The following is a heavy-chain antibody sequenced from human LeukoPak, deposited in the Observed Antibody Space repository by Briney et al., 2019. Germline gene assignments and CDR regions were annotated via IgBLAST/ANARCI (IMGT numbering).Heavy chain of an antibody. D-gene: IGHD1-14*01. CDR1: RFAFSTYA. V-gene: IGHV3-23*01. Sequence: GGSLRLSCAVSRFAFSTYAMTWVRQAPGQGLEYVSTISSNGADTYYADSVKGRFTISRDNSKNTLYLQMTSLRVGDTAVYYCANYRKPQGLDYWGQGTLVTVSS. CDR3: ANYRKPQGLDY. J-gene: IGHJ4*02. CDR2: ISSNGADT.